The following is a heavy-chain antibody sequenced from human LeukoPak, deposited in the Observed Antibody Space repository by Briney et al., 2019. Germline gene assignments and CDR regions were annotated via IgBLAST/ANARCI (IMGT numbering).Heavy chain of an antibody. V-gene: IGHV3-20*04. CDR3: ARDIAAAGNY. D-gene: IGHD6-13*01. J-gene: IGHJ4*02. Sequence: GGSLRLYCAASGFTFDDYGMSCVRQPPGKGLVWVSGINWNGGSTGYADSVKGRFTISRDNAKNSLYLQMNSLRAEDTALYYCARDIAAAGNYWGQGTLVTVSS. CDR1: GFTFDDYG. CDR2: INWNGGST.